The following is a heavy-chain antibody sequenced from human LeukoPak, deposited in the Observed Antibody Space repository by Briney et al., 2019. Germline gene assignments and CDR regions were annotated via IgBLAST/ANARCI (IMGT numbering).Heavy chain of an antibody. CDR1: GGSFSGYY. Sequence: SETLSLTCAVYGGSFSGYYWSWIRQPPGKGLEWIGEINHSGSINYNPSLKSRVTISVDTSKNQFSLKLSSVTAADTAVYYCARALGITIFGVVMTPPDYWGQGTLVTVSS. J-gene: IGHJ4*02. V-gene: IGHV4-34*01. D-gene: IGHD3-3*01. CDR2: INHSGSI. CDR3: ARALGITIFGVVMTPPDY.